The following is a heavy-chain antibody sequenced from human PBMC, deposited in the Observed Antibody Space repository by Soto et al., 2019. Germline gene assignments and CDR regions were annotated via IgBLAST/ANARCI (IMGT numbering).Heavy chain of an antibody. CDR1: GGTFSSYA. D-gene: IGHD2-2*01. J-gene: IGHJ6*02. CDR2: IIPISDTT. CDR3: ARSHGSSTSLEIYYYYYYGMDV. V-gene: IGHV1-69*13. Sequence: GASVKVSCKASGGTFSSYAISWVRQAPGQGLEWMGGIIPISDTTNYAQKFQGRVTITADESTSTAYMELSSLRSEDTAVYYCARSHGSSTSLEIYYYYYYGMDVWGQGTTVTVSS.